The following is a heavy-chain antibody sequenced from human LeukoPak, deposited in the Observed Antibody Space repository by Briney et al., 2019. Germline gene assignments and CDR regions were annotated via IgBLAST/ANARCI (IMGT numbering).Heavy chain of an antibody. V-gene: IGHV3-33*06. Sequence: GGSLRLSCAASGFTFSSYGMHWVRQAPGKGLEWVAVIWYDGSNKYYADSVKGRFTISRDNSKNTLYLQMNSLRAEDTAVYYCAKDILWFGEFDNAFDIWGQGTMVTVSS. J-gene: IGHJ3*02. CDR3: AKDILWFGEFDNAFDI. CDR2: IWYDGSNK. CDR1: GFTFSSYG. D-gene: IGHD3-10*01.